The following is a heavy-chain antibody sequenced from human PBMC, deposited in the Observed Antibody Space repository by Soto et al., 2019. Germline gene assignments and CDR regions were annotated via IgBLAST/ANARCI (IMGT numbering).Heavy chain of an antibody. CDR3: AREKYFGLGRPTGYSVMYV. CDR2: ISSTSNYI. D-gene: IGHD3-10*01. V-gene: IGHV3-21*01. Sequence: EVQLVESGGGLVKPGGSLRLSCAASGFTFSRYSMNWVRQAPGKGLEWVSSISSTSNYIFYADSLKGRFTISRDNAKNSLHLQMNNLRDEDTAIYYGAREKYFGLGRPTGYSVMYVWGQGTTVTVSS. CDR1: GFTFSRYS. J-gene: IGHJ6*02.